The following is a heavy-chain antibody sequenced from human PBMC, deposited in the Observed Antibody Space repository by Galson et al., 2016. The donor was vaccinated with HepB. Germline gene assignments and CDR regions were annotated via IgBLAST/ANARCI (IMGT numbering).Heavy chain of an antibody. CDR3: AKDRQVTY. J-gene: IGHJ4*02. D-gene: IGHD3-10*01. Sequence: SLRLSCAAAGFTFSSYTLTWVRQAPGQGLEWVSSITGSPLSVFYAGSVRGRFTISRDDSKNRLSLQMDSLRAEDTAVYYCAKDRQVTYWGQGTLVTVSS. V-gene: IGHV3-23*01. CDR2: ITGSPLSV. CDR1: GFTFSSYT.